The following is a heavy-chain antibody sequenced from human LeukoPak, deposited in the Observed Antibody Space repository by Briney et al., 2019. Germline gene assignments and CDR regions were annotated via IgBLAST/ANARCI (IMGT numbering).Heavy chain of an antibody. D-gene: IGHD5-12*01. CDR1: GGSISSYY. V-gene: IGHV4-59*01. CDR2: IYYSGST. Sequence: NASETLSLTCTGSGGSISSYYWSWIRQPPGKGLEWIGYIYYSGSTNYNPSLKSRVTISVDTSKNQFSLKLSSVTAADTAVYYCAGAGGSYYFDYWGQGTLVTVSS. J-gene: IGHJ4*02. CDR3: AGAGGSYYFDY.